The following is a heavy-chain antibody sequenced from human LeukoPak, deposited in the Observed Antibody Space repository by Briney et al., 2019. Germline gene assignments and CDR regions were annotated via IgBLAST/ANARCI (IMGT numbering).Heavy chain of an antibody. CDR1: GFTFDDYG. J-gene: IGHJ4*02. V-gene: IGHV3-20*04. D-gene: IGHD3-22*01. CDR2: INWNGGST. Sequence: GGSLRLSCAASGFTFDDYGMSWVRQAPGKGLEWVSGINWNGGSTGYADSVKGRFTISRDNSKNTLYLQMNSLRAEDTAVYYCAKSSGGYYDSSGYYFDYWGQGTLVTVSS. CDR3: AKSSGGYYDSSGYYFDY.